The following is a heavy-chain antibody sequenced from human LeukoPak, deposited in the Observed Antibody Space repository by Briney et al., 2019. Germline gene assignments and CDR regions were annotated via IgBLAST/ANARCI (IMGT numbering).Heavy chain of an antibody. CDR1: GYSISSGYY. V-gene: IGHV4-38-2*02. D-gene: IGHD7-27*01. CDR2: IYHSGTT. J-gene: IGHJ4*02. Sequence: SETLSLTCTVSGYSISSGYYWGWIRQPPGKGLEWIGNIYHSGTTSYNPSLKNRVTISVDTSKNQFSLKLSSVAAADTAMYYCAKVGMRPTRPFFDYWGQGTLVTVSS. CDR3: AKVGMRPTRPFFDY.